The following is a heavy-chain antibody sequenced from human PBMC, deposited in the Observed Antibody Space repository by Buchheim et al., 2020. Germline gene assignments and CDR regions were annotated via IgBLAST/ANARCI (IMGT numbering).Heavy chain of an antibody. CDR2: VTSTVDGGTT. CDR3: TADVPEQGKGEFDY. V-gene: IGHV3-15*05. J-gene: IGHJ4*02. D-gene: IGHD3-16*01. CDR1: GFTFRNAW. Sequence: EVQLVESGGGSVKPGGSLRLSCAASGFTFRNAWMSWVRPAPGKGLEWVALVTSTVDGGTTEYAAPVKGRFTIPRAAPKSTLYVQMNSLKTEDTAVYYWTADVPEQGKGEFDYWGQGTL.